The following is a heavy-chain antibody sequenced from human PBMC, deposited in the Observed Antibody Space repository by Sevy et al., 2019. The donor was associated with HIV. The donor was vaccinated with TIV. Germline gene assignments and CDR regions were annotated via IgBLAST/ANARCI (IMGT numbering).Heavy chain of an antibody. D-gene: IGHD6-19*01. J-gene: IGHJ3*02. CDR1: GFTVSSYS. V-gene: IGHV3-48*01. CDR2: ISSSSSTI. Sequence: GGSLRLSCAASGFTVSSYSMNWVRQAPGKGLEWVSYISSSSSTIYYADSVKGRFTISRDNAKNSLYLQMNSLRAEDTAVYYCARYVGIAVAGTGGDAFDIWGQGTMVTVSS. CDR3: ARYVGIAVAGTGGDAFDI.